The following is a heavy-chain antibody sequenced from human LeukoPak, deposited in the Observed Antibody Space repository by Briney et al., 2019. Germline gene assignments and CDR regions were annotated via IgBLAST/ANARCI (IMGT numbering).Heavy chain of an antibody. Sequence: GSLRLSCAASGFTFSSYWMSWVRQAPGKGLEWVANIKRDGSEKYHVDSVKGRFTISRDNAKNSLYLQMNSLRDEDTAVYYCAREGYISGYGVIDYWGQGTLVTVSS. V-gene: IGHV3-7*01. D-gene: IGHD5-18*01. CDR1: GFTFSSYW. J-gene: IGHJ4*02. CDR3: AREGYISGYGVIDY. CDR2: IKRDGSEK.